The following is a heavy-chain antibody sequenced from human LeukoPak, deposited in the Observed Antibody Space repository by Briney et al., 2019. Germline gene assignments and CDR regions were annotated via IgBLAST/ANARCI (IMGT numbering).Heavy chain of an antibody. J-gene: IGHJ4*02. CDR3: ARRDCGSTSCPFDY. D-gene: IGHD2-2*01. V-gene: IGHV4-4*09. CDR2: IHTSGST. Sequence: SETLPLTCTVAGGSISNFYWSWIRQPPGGGLEWIGYIHTSGSTNYNPSLKSRLTISLATSKSQCSLRLSAVTAADTAVYYGARRDCGSTSCPFDYWGQGTLVTVSS. CDR1: GGSISNFY.